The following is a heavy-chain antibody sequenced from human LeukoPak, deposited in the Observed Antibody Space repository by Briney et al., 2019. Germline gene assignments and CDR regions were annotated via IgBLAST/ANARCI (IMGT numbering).Heavy chain of an antibody. Sequence: AGGSLRLSCVASGFTFKNAWMSWVRQAPGKGLEWVGRIKSKTDGGTTDYGATFKGRFSILRDDSKNTLYLQMNSLKTEDTAVYYCATDPELEAYYDYVWGSYHSVVGLWGQGTQVIVSS. J-gene: IGHJ4*02. CDR3: ATDPELEAYYDYVWGSYHSVVGL. V-gene: IGHV3-15*01. CDR1: GFTFKNAW. D-gene: IGHD3-16*01. CDR2: IKSKTDGGTT.